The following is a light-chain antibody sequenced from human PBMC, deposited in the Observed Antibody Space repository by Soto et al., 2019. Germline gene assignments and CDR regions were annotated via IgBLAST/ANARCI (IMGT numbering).Light chain of an antibody. CDR3: QQYNNWPYT. V-gene: IGKV3D-15*01. CDR1: QSVSTK. J-gene: IGKJ3*01. CDR2: GAS. Sequence: MVMTQSPATLSVSPGERATLSCRASQSVSTKLAWYLQKPGQAPRLLIYGASTRATGIPARFSGSGSGTEFTLTISSLQSEDFAVYYCQQYNNWPYTFGPGTRVDIK.